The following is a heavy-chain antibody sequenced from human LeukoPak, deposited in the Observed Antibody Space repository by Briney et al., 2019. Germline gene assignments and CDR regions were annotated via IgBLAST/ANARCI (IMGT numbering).Heavy chain of an antibody. J-gene: IGHJ6*03. CDR1: GGSISSGSYY. CDR3: ARDLSCSSTGCYGYYYYYYMDV. D-gene: IGHD2-2*01. Sequence: SETLSLTCTVSGGSISSGSYYWSWIRQPAGKGLEWIGRIYTSGSTNYNPCLKSRVTISVDTSKNQFSLKLSTVTAADTAVYYCARDLSCSSTGCYGYYYYYYMDVWGKGTTVTVSS. V-gene: IGHV4-61*02. CDR2: IYTSGST.